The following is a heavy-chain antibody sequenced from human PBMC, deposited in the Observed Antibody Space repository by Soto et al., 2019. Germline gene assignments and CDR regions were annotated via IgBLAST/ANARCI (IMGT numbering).Heavy chain of an antibody. J-gene: IGHJ4*02. V-gene: IGHV1-2*02. CDR1: GNPFMGHY. CDR3: AAGGSWYAF. Sequence: GASVKVSFKTCGNPFMGHYIHWLRQAPGQGFEWLGYISNSGGTKFSQNFQGRVSMTRDTSITTAYMELRGLQSGDTAVYYCAAGGSWYAFWGQGTLVTVSS. D-gene: IGHD6-13*01. CDR2: YISNSGGT.